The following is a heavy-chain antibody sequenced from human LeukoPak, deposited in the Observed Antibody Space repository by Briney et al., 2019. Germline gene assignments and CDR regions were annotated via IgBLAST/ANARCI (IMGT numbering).Heavy chain of an antibody. Sequence: GGSLRLSCAASGFTVSSNYMSWVRQAPGKGLEWVSVIYSGGSTYYADSVKGRFTISRDNSKNTLYLQMNSLRAEDTAVYYCAKFSRVVPYYYYYYGMDVWGQGTTVTVSS. V-gene: IGHV3-53*01. D-gene: IGHD3-3*01. J-gene: IGHJ6*02. CDR2: IYSGGST. CDR3: AKFSRVVPYYYYYYGMDV. CDR1: GFTVSSNY.